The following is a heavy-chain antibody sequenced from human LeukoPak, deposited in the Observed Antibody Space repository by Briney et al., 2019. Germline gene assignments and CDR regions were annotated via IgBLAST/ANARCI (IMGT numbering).Heavy chain of an antibody. D-gene: IGHD5-18*01. J-gene: IGHJ4*02. CDR3: ARQTAMGRSGDY. V-gene: IGHV5-51*01. Sequence: GESLKISCKASGYSFTSYWVGWVRQMPGKGLEWMGIIDPSDSETRYTPSFQGQVTISVDKSLTTADLQWNSLKASDTAMYYCARQTAMGRSGDYWGQGTLVTVSS. CDR1: GYSFTSYW. CDR2: IDPSDSET.